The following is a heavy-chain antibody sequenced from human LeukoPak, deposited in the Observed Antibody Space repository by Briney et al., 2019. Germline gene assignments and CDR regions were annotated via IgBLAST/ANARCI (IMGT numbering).Heavy chain of an antibody. V-gene: IGHV3-7*01. CDR1: GFTFSSYW. CDR3: ATEPTSGGGSYYID. CDR2: IKQDGSEK. J-gene: IGHJ4*02. D-gene: IGHD1-26*01. Sequence: GGSLRLSCAASGFTFSSYWMSWVRQAPGKGLEWVANIKQDGSEKYYVDSVKGRFTISRDNAKNSLYLQMNSLRAEDAAVYYCATEPTSGGGSYYIDWGQGTLVTVSS.